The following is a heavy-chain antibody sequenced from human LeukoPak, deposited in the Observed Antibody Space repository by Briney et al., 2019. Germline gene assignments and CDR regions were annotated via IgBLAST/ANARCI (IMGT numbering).Heavy chain of an antibody. CDR3: ARHGKMNLVRGASWYFDL. J-gene: IGHJ2*01. CDR2: IYNTGSS. D-gene: IGHD3-10*01. CDR1: GGSVSSDS. Sequence: SETLSLTCTVSGGSVSSDSWNWIRQPPGKGLEWIGYIYNTGSSNHNPSLKNRVTISFDKSKSQLSLNLSSVTAADTAIYYCARHGKMNLVRGASWYFDLWGRGTLVTVSS. V-gene: IGHV4-59*08.